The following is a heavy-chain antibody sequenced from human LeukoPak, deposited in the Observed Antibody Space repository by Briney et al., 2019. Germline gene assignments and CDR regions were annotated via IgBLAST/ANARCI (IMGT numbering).Heavy chain of an antibody. J-gene: IGHJ5*01. CDR1: GGSFSGYY. V-gene: IGHV4-34*01. CDR3: ASYRYGYRGMDS. CDR2: VNYSGSI. D-gene: IGHD5-12*01. Sequence: PSETLSLTCRVYGGSFSGYYWSWIRQPPGKELEWIGEVNYSGSINYKPSLKSRVIISVDTSKNQFSLKLKSVTAAGTAVYYCASYRYGYRGMDSWGQGTQVTVSS.